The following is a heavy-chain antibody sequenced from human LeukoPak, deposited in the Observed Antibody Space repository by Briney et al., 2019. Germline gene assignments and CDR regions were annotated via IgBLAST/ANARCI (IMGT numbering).Heavy chain of an antibody. CDR3: ARVPWSGYYNYFDY. CDR1: GYSISSGYY. J-gene: IGHJ4*02. V-gene: IGHV4-38-2*02. D-gene: IGHD3-3*01. CDR2: FYHSGST. Sequence: PSETLSLTCTVSGYSISSGYYWGWIRQPPGKGLEGFESFYHSGSTYYNPTLKSRVTISVDTSKNQFSLKLSSVTAADTAVYYCARVPWSGYYNYFDYWGQGTLVTVSS.